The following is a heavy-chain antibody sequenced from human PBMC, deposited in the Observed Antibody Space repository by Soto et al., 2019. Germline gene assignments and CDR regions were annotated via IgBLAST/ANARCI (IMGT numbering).Heavy chain of an antibody. CDR2: ISGSGGST. CDR1: GFTFSSYA. V-gene: IGHV3-23*01. Sequence: PGGSLRLSCAASGFTFSSYAMSWVRQAPGKGLEWVSAISGSGGSTYYADSVKGRFTISRDNSKNTLYLQMNSLRAEDTAVYYCAKDLRGYGGNSGAYFDYWGQGTLVTVSS. CDR3: AKDLRGYGGNSGAYFDY. J-gene: IGHJ4*02. D-gene: IGHD4-17*01.